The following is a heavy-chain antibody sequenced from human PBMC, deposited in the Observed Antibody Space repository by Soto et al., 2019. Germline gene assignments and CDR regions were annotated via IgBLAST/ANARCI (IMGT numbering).Heavy chain of an antibody. CDR1: GFAFSTYW. CDR3: VRDGRSGWHPDS. Sequence: GGSLRLSCEASGFAFSTYWMSLVRQAPGKGLEWVANIRQDGSQKYLVDSVKGRFTISRDNAKNSLNLQMNSLRAEDSAVYYCVRDGRSGWHPDSWGKGSLFTVSS. J-gene: IGHJ4*02. D-gene: IGHD6-19*01. V-gene: IGHV3-7*01. CDR2: IRQDGSQK.